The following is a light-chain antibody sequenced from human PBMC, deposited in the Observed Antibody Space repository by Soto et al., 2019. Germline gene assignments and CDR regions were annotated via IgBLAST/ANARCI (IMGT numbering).Light chain of an antibody. CDR3: QQYHNWPPMST. CDR2: GTS. J-gene: IGKJ2*01. Sequence: EIVMTQSPDTLSVSPGERATLSCRASQNVGRNVAWYQQRPGQAPRLLILGTSTKAADIPARFSGSVSGTELTLTINSLQPEDFVIYYCQQYHNWPPMSTFGQGTKLEMK. V-gene: IGKV3-15*01. CDR1: QNVGRN.